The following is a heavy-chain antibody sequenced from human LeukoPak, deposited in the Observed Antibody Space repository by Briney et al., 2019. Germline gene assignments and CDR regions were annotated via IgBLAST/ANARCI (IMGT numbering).Heavy chain of an antibody. CDR1: GGSISSGGYS. Sequence: SETLSLTCAVSGGSISSGGYSWSWIRQPPGKGLEWIGYIYHSGSTNYNPSLKSRVTISVDTSKNQFSLKLSSVTAADTAVYYCTSYSGSYFGAFDIWGQGTMVTVSS. J-gene: IGHJ3*02. V-gene: IGHV4-30-2*02. CDR3: TSYSGSYFGAFDI. CDR2: IYHSGST. D-gene: IGHD1-26*01.